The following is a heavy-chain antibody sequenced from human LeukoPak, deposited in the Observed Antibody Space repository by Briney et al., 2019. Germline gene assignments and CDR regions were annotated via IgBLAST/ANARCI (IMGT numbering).Heavy chain of an antibody. Sequence: GGSLRLSCAASGFTYSSYSMSWVRQAPGKGLEWVSAISGSGSSTYYADSMKGRFTISRDSAKNSLYLQMNSLRAEDTAVYYCARSHMITFGGVIAPPFYWGQGTLVTVSS. D-gene: IGHD3-16*02. CDR1: GFTYSSYS. CDR2: ISGSGSST. V-gene: IGHV3-23*01. CDR3: ARSHMITFGGVIAPPFY. J-gene: IGHJ4*02.